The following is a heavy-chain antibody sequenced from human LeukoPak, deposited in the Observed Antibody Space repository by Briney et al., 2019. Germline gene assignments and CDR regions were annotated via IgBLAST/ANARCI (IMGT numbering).Heavy chain of an antibody. CDR3: ARGITYYYDSSGYLYFDF. J-gene: IGHJ4*02. D-gene: IGHD3-22*01. Sequence: GGSLRLSCAASGFTFSSYWMSWVRQAPGKGLEWVANINQDGSEKYYVDSVKGRFTISRDNAKNSLYLQMNGLRAEDTAVYYCARGITYYYDSSGYLYFDFWGQGTLVTVSS. CDR1: GFTFSSYW. V-gene: IGHV3-7*01. CDR2: INQDGSEK.